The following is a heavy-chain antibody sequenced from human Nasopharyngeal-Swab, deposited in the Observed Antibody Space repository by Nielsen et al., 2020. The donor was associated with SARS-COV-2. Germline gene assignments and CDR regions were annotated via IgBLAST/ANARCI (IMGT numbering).Heavy chain of an antibody. J-gene: IGHJ4*02. V-gene: IGHV1-24*01. CDR1: GYTLTELS. D-gene: IGHD6-13*01. Sequence: ASVKVSCKDSGYTLTELSMHWVRQAPGKGLEWMGGFDPEDGETIYAQKFQGRVTMTEDTSTDTAYMELSSLRSEDTAVYYCAFRWWRSSWYGDYWGQGTLVTVSS. CDR3: AFRWWRSSWYGDY. CDR2: FDPEDGET.